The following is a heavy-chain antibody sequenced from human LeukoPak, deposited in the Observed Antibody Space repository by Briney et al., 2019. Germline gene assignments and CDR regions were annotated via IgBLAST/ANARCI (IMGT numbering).Heavy chain of an antibody. Sequence: ASVKVSCKASGYTFTSYGISWVRQAPGQGLEWMGWISAYNGNTNYAHNLQGRVTMTTDTSTRTAYMELRSLRSDDTAVYYCASLLSLVVPDVWGKGTTVTVSS. V-gene: IGHV1-18*01. D-gene: IGHD2-2*01. CDR2: ISAYNGNT. CDR3: ASLLSLVVPDV. CDR1: GYTFTSYG. J-gene: IGHJ6*04.